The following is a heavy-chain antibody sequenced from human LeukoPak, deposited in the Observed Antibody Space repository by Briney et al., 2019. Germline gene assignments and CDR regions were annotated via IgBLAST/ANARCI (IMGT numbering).Heavy chain of an antibody. D-gene: IGHD2-2*01. CDR2: IYYSGST. CDR3: ARSAQLLRGVEYYYYMDG. Sequence: PSQTLSLTCTVSGGSISSGGYYWSWIRQHPGKGLEWIGYIYYSGSTYYNPSLNSRVTISVGTSKNQFFLKLSSVTAADTAGYYCARSAQLLRGVEYYYYMDGWGKGTTVSVSS. J-gene: IGHJ6*03. CDR1: GGSISSGGYY. V-gene: IGHV4-31*03.